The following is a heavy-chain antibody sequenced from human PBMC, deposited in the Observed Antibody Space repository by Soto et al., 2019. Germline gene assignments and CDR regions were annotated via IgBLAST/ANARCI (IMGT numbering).Heavy chain of an antibody. CDR1: GGTISSDF. CDR3: ASAGDSSGAVALGY. V-gene: IGHV4-59*01. CDR2: FYYSGST. D-gene: IGHD6-19*01. Sequence: SGTLSLTCTASGGTISSDFCSWIRQPPGKGLEWIGYFYYSGSTNYNPSRKIRVTISVDTSKNQFPMKLSSVTAADTYLYYCASAGDSSGAVALGYWGQGTLVTVSS. J-gene: IGHJ4*02.